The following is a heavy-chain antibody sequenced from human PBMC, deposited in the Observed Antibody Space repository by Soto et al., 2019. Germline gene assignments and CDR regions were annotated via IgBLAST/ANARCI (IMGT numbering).Heavy chain of an antibody. J-gene: IGHJ6*02. CDR2: ISGSGGST. Sequence: EVQLLESGGGLVQPGGSLRLSCAASGFTFSSYAMSWVRQAPGKGLEWVSAISGSGGSTYYADSVKGRFTISRDNSKNTLYLQMNSLRAEDTAVYYCAKWNGRSWYPPFDYGMDVWGQGTTVTVSS. V-gene: IGHV3-23*01. CDR1: GFTFSSYA. CDR3: AKWNGRSWYPPFDYGMDV. D-gene: IGHD6-13*01.